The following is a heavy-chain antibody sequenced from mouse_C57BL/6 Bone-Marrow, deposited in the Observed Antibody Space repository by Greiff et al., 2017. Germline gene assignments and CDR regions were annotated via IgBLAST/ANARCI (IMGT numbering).Heavy chain of an antibody. CDR3: ASAGGCWFAY. CDR2: IHPNSGST. J-gene: IGHJ3*01. Sequence: QVQLQQPGAELVKPGASVKLSCKASGYTFTSYWMHWVKQRPGQGLEWIGMIHPNSGSTNYNEKFKSKDTLTVDKSSSTAYMQLSSLTSEDSAVYCCASAGGCWFAYWGQGTLVTVSA. CDR1: GYTFTSYW. V-gene: IGHV1-64*01. D-gene: IGHD1-1*02.